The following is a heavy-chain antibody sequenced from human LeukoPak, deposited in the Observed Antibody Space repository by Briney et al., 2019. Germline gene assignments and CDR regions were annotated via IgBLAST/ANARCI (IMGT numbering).Heavy chain of an antibody. CDR2: INHSGYT. V-gene: IGHV4-34*01. CDR1: GVAFSNYY. Sequence: PSETLSLTCAVSGVAFSNYYWSWVRQSPTKGLEWIGEINHSGYTNYNPSLKGRVTISIDTSKNQFSLMVTSVTAADTGVYYCTRAVAGHPDWGQGTLVTVAS. D-gene: IGHD6-19*01. J-gene: IGHJ4*02. CDR3: TRAVAGHPD.